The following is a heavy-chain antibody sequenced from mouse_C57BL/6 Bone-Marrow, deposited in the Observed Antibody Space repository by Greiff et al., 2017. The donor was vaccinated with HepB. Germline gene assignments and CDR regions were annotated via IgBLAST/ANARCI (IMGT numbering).Heavy chain of an antibody. CDR2: INSDGGST. V-gene: IGHV5-2*01. CDR3: ARRPQGNWYFDV. Sequence: EVKVVESGGGLVQPGESLKLSCESNEYEFPSHDMSWVRKTPEKRLELVAAINSDGGSTYYPDTMERRFIISRDNTKTTLYLQMSSLRSEDTALYYCARRPQGNWYFDVWGTGTTVTVSS. CDR1: EYEFPSHD. J-gene: IGHJ1*03.